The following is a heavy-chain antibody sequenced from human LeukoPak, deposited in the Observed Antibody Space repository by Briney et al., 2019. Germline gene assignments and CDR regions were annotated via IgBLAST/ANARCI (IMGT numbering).Heavy chain of an antibody. D-gene: IGHD1-14*01. CDR2: INPDGSRT. Sequence: PGGSLRLSCAASGFTFSSNWMHWVRQGPGKGLVWASRINPDGSRTDYAESVKGRFTISRDNAKNTLSLEMNSLGDEDTAVYYCSRDFNGRNDFWGQGTLVTVSS. CDR3: SRDFNGRNDF. J-gene: IGHJ4*02. CDR1: GFTFSSNW. V-gene: IGHV3-74*01.